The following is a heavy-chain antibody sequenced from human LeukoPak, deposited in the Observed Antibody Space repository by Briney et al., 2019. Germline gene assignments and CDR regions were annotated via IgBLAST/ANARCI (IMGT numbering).Heavy chain of an antibody. D-gene: IGHD4-23*01. CDR2: IYYSGYT. V-gene: IGHV4-39*01. Sequence: SETLSLTCTVSGGSISSSSYYWGRIRQPPGKGLEWIGSIYYSGYTHYNPSLKSRVIISVDTSRNQFSLKLTSVTAADTAVYFCARHRTSVALDFDPWGQGTLVTVSS. J-gene: IGHJ5*02. CDR3: ARHRTSVALDFDP. CDR1: GGSISSSSYY.